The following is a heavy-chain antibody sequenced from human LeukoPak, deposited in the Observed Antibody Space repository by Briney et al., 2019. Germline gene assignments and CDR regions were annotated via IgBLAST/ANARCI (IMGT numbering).Heavy chain of an antibody. CDR2: IYTRGST. V-gene: IGHV4-4*07. Sequence: PSETLSLTCTVSGGSISSYDWSWIRQPAGKGLEWIGRIYTRGSTNYNPSLKSRVTISVDTSKSQFSLKLSSVTAADTAVYYCARGTAVAGNDYWGQGTLVTVSS. CDR3: ARGTAVAGNDY. J-gene: IGHJ4*02. D-gene: IGHD6-19*01. CDR1: GGSISSYD.